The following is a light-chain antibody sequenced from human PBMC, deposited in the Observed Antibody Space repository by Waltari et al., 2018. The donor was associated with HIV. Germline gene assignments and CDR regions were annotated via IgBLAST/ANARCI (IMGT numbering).Light chain of an antibody. V-gene: IGLV2-14*01. CDR3: TSYLSSATPE. Sequence: QSALAQPASVSGSPGQTITLSCTGVASGTSTDVSWYQHRPGQAPKVIIYEVSNRPLGVSPRFSGSKSANTASLTISGLQFEDEADYFCTSYLSSATPEFGGGTRLTVL. J-gene: IGLJ3*02. CDR1: ASGTSTD. CDR2: EVS.